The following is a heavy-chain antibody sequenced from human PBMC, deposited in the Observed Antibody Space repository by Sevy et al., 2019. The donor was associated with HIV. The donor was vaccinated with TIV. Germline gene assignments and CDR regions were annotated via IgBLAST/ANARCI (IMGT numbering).Heavy chain of an antibody. CDR3: ATHAGIAAAGRVFDY. D-gene: IGHD6-13*01. J-gene: IGHJ4*02. V-gene: IGHV3-72*01. CDR2: TRNKADGYTT. CDR1: GFTFSDHY. Sequence: GGSLRLSCVASGFTFSDHYMEWVRQAPGKGLEWVGRTRNKADGYTTEYAASVKGRFTISRDDSKNSLYVQMNSLKTEDTAVYYCATHAGIAAAGRVFDYWGQGTLDTVSS.